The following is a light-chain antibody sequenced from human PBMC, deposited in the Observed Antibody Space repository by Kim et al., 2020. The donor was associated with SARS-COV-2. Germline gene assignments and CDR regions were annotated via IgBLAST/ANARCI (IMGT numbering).Light chain of an antibody. V-gene: IGLV2-14*03. CDR2: DVT. CDR3: ASYTSSRTWV. CDR1: SSDVGVFNS. Sequence: GHTFTISCTGTSSDVGVFNSVSWYHQYPGGVPPLMIYDVTKQPSGVSHRFSGSKAGNTASLTISGLQTGDEAHYYCASYTSSRTWVFGGGTQLTVL. J-gene: IGLJ3*02.